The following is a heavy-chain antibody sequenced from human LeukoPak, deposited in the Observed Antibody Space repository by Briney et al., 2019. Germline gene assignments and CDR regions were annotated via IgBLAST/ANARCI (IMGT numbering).Heavy chain of an antibody. CDR2: INHSGST. Sequence: SETLSLTCAVYGGSFSGYYWSWIRQPPGKGLEWIGEINHSGSTNYNPSPKSRVTISVDTSKNQFSLKLSSVTAADTAVYYCARGGLIVVVPAARKLFDYWGQGTLVTVSS. D-gene: IGHD2-2*01. V-gene: IGHV4-34*01. J-gene: IGHJ4*02. CDR1: GGSFSGYY. CDR3: ARGGLIVVVPAARKLFDY.